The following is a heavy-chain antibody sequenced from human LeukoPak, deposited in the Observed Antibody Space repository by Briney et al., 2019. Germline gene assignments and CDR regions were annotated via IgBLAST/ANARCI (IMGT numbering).Heavy chain of an antibody. V-gene: IGHV1-18*01. J-gene: IGHJ6*02. D-gene: IGHD3-10*01. CDR3: SIYYGSGSSSYGMDV. CDR2: ISAYNGNT. CDR1: GYTFTTYG. Sequence: ASVKVSCKASGYTFTTYGISWVRQAPGQGLEWMGWISAYNGNTNYAQKLQGRATMTTDTSTSTAYMELRSLRSDDTAVYYCSIYYGSGSSSYGMDVWGQGTTVTVSS.